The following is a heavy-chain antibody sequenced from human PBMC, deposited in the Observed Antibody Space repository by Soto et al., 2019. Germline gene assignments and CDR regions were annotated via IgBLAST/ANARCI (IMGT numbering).Heavy chain of an antibody. Sequence: SETLSLTCTVSGGSISDISYCWGWIRQPPGKGLQWIGCMFYSGATYYNPSLKNRVTLSVDTSNNEFSLKLVSVTAPDTAVSYYARHKSGSDWLDPWGQGTMVTVSS. CDR2: MFYSGAT. D-gene: IGHD2-15*01. CDR3: ARHKSGSDWLDP. J-gene: IGHJ5*02. V-gene: IGHV4-39*01. CDR1: GGSISDISYC.